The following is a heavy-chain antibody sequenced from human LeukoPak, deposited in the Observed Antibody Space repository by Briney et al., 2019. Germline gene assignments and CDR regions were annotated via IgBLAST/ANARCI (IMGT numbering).Heavy chain of an antibody. CDR1: GFTFSTYA. CDR3: AKGWLKNPLDGFDI. J-gene: IGHJ3*02. Sequence: GGSLRLSCAASGFTFSTYAMSWVRQAPGKGLEWVSGTSGSGGATYYTDSVKGRFTISRDNSWNTLYLQMNSLRAEDTAVYYCAKGWLKNPLDGFDIWGQGTMVTVSS. V-gene: IGHV3-23*01. CDR2: TSGSGGAT. D-gene: IGHD1-14*01.